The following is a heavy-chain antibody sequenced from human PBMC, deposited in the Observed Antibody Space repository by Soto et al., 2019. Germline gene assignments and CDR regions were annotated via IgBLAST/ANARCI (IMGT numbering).Heavy chain of an antibody. CDR2: IWYDGSNK. Sequence: GGTLRLSCAASGFTFSSYGMHWVRQAPGKGLEWVAVIWYDGSNKYYADSVKGRFTISRDNSKNTLYLQMNSLRAEDTAVYYCARDPLVRSNEYYFDYCGPGPLVTVSS. J-gene: IGHJ4*02. CDR1: GFTFSSYG. V-gene: IGHV3-33*01. D-gene: IGHD2-2*01. CDR3: ARDPLVRSNEYYFDY.